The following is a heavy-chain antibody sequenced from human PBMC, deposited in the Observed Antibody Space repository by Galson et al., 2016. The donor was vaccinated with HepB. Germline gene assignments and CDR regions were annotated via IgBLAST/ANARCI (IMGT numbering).Heavy chain of an antibody. CDR1: GYSFTSYW. J-gene: IGHJ4*02. V-gene: IGHV5-10-1*01. CDR3: VRLDGFCSGMIDY. D-gene: IGHD3-10*01. CDR2: IDPSDSYT. Sequence: QSGAEVKEPGESLRISCKGSGYSFTSYWISWVRQRPGKGLEWMGRIDPSDSYTNYSPSFEGHVTFSADKSISIAYLQWRSLKASDTAMYFCVRLDGFCSGMIDYWGQGTLVTVSS.